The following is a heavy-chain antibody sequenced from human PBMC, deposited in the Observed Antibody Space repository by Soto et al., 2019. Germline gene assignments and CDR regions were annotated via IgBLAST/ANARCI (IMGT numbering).Heavy chain of an antibody. V-gene: IGHV3-7*01. CDR2: IKEDGSEK. D-gene: IGHD1-1*01. J-gene: IGHJ4*02. CDR1: GFTFNRHW. CDR3: VRTGWNPPDY. Sequence: EVQLVESGGGLVQPGGSLRLSCAVSGFTFNRHWMSWFRQTPGKGLEWVASIKEDGSEKSYVDSVKGRFTVSRDNAKNSRFLQMNSLRVEDTAVYYGVRTGWNPPDYWGQGTLVTVSS.